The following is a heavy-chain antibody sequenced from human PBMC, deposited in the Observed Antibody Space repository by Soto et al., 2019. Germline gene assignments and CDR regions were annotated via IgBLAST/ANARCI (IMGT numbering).Heavy chain of an antibody. D-gene: IGHD2-15*01. V-gene: IGHV3-13*01. CDR1: GFTFSSYD. CDR2: IGTGGDT. Sequence: PGGSLRLSCAASGFTFSSYDMHWVRQPTGKSLEWVSAIGTGGDTYYPDSVKGRFTISRENAKNSLYLQMNSLRAGDTAVYYCARGPVSGGSWWWFDPWGQGTLVTVSS. CDR3: ARGPVSGGSWWWFDP. J-gene: IGHJ5*02.